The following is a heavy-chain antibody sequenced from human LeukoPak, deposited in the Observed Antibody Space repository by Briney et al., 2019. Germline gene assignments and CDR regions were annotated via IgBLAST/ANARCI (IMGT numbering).Heavy chain of an antibody. V-gene: IGHV3-21*01. CDR3: ARSGYDWNDVIFFDY. D-gene: IGHD1-1*01. CDR1: GFTFSGYT. J-gene: IGHJ4*02. CDR2: ISSSSSSI. Sequence: GGSLRLSCAASGFTFSGYTMNWVRQAPGKGLEWVSSISSSSSSIYYADSVKGRFTISRDNAKNSLYLQMNSLRAEDTAVYYCARSGYDWNDVIFFDYWGQGTLVTVSS.